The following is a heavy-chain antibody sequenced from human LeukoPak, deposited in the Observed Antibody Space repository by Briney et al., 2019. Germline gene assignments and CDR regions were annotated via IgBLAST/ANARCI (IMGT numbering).Heavy chain of an antibody. J-gene: IGHJ4*02. CDR1: SGSISSTSYY. CDR2: MYYSGST. D-gene: IGHD2-2*01. V-gene: IGHV4-39*07. CDR3: ARDHIVVVPAAENGFDY. Sequence: SETLSLTCTVSSGSISSTSYYWGWIRQPPGMGLEWIGSMYYSGSTYYNPSLKSRVTISVDTSKSQFSLKLSSVTAADTAVYYCARDHIVVVPAAENGFDYWGQGTLVTVSS.